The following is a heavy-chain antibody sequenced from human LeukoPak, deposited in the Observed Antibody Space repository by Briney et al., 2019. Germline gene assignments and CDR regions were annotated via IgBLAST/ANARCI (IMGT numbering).Heavy chain of an antibody. CDR3: ARDLGAIWVFDY. Sequence: GGSLRLSCAASGFTFSSYAMHWVRQAPGKGLEWVAVISYDGSNKYYADSVKGRFTISRDNSKNTLYLQMNSLRAEDTAVYYCARDLGAIWVFDYWGQGTLVTVSS. V-gene: IGHV3-30*01. CDR1: GFTFSSYA. D-gene: IGHD2-21*01. CDR2: ISYDGSNK. J-gene: IGHJ4*02.